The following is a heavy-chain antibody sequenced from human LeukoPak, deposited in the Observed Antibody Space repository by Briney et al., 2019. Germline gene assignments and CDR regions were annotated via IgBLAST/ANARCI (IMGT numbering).Heavy chain of an antibody. CDR3: AREPRSSVYYDFWSGSPDY. D-gene: IGHD3-3*01. V-gene: IGHV3-30*03. CDR1: GFTFSSYA. CDR2: ISYDVGKK. J-gene: IGHJ4*02. Sequence: GGSLRLSCAASGFTFSSYAMTWVRQAPGKGLEWVAVISYDVGKKYYADSVKGRFTISRDNAKNSLYLQMNSLRAEDTAVYYCAREPRSSVYYDFWSGSPDYWGQGTLVTVSS.